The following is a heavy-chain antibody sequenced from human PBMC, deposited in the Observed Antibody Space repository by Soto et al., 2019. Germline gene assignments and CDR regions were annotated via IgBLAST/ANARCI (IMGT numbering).Heavy chain of an antibody. CDR3: ARVVPGAEAWFGP. D-gene: IGHD2-2*01. Sequence: GASVKVSCKTSGYTFSNYGITWVRQAPGQPLEWLGWISLYSDGTNYAQKFQGRVSMTTDTSTTTAYMELRGLRSDDPAVYYCARVVPGAEAWFGPWGQGTLVTVSS. CDR2: ISLYSDGT. V-gene: IGHV1-18*01. J-gene: IGHJ5*02. CDR1: GYTFSNYG.